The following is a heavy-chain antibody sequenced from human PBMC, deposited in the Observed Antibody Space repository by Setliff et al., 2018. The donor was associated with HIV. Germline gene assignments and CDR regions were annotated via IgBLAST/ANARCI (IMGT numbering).Heavy chain of an antibody. CDR3: ARVPGWRAPF. D-gene: IGHD6-19*01. CDR1: GFTFSSYS. Sequence: GGSLRLSCAASGFTFSSYSMNWVRQAPGKGLELVSYISHTGSTVYYADSVKGRFTISRDNAKNSLYLQMNSLRAEDTAVYYCARVPGWRAPFWGQGTLVTVSS. J-gene: IGHJ4*02. CDR2: ISHTGSTV. V-gene: IGHV3-48*04.